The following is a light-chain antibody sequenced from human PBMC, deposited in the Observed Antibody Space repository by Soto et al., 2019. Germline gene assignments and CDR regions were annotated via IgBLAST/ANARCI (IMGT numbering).Light chain of an antibody. CDR1: QSVTSTY. Sequence: EIVLTQSPGTLSLSPGERATLSCRASQSVTSTYLAWWQQKPGQAPRLLIYGASRRATGIPDRFSGSGSGTDFTLTISRLEPEDFAVYYCQQYGSLITFGQGTKVDIK. J-gene: IGKJ1*01. V-gene: IGKV3-20*01. CDR3: QQYGSLIT. CDR2: GAS.